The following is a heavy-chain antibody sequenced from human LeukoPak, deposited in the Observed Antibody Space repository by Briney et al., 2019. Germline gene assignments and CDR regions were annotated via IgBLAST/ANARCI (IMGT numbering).Heavy chain of an antibody. CDR2: IYYSGST. CDR1: GGSISSSSYY. CDR3: ARHFRTVWSGYRWDWFDP. J-gene: IGHJ5*02. V-gene: IGHV4-39*01. Sequence: PSETLSLTCIVSGGSISSSSYYWGWIRQPPGKGLESIGSIYYSGSTYYNPSLKSRVTISVDTSKNQFSLKLSSVTAADTAVYYCARHFRTVWSGYRWDWFDPWGQGTLVTVSS. D-gene: IGHD3-3*01.